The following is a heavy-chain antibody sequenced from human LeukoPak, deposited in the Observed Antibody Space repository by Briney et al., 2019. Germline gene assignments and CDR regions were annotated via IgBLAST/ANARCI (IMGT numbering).Heavy chain of an antibody. CDR3: ARVSGWYAFDY. V-gene: IGHV3-33*01. J-gene: IGHJ4*02. Sequence: GGSLRLSCAASGFTFSSYGMHWVRQAPGKGLEWVAVIWYDGSNKYYADSVKGRFTNSRDNSKNTLYLQMNSLRAEDTAVYYCARVSGWYAFDYWGQGTLVTVSS. CDR1: GFTFSSYG. CDR2: IWYDGSNK. D-gene: IGHD6-19*01.